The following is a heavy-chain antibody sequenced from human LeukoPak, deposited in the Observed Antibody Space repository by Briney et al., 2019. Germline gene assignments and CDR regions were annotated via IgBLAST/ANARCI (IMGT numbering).Heavy chain of an antibody. CDR3: ASEVIAAAGLEGNY. V-gene: IGHV3-20*04. J-gene: IGHJ4*02. Sequence: PGGPLRLSCAASGFTFDDYGMSWVRQAPGKGLEWVSGINWNGGSTGYADSVKGRFTISRDNAKNSLYLQMNSLRAEDTALYYCASEVIAAAGLEGNYWGQGTLVTVSS. CDR2: INWNGGST. CDR1: GFTFDDYG. D-gene: IGHD6-13*01.